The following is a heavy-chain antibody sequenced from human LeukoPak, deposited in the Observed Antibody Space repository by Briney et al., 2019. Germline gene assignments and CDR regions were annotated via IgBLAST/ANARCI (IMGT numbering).Heavy chain of an antibody. D-gene: IGHD6-19*01. CDR1: GDSVSSNSAS. Sequence: SQTLSLTCAISGDSVSSNSASWNWIRQSPSRGLEWLGRTYYRSKWYYDYGVSVKSRITINPDTSKNQVSLQLNSVTPEDTAVYFCARDLYGSAWYGMDVWGQGTTVTVSS. CDR2: TYYRSKWYY. CDR3: ARDLYGSAWYGMDV. J-gene: IGHJ6*02. V-gene: IGHV6-1*01.